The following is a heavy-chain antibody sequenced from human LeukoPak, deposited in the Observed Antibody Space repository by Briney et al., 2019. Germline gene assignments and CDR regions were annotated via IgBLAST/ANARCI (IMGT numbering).Heavy chain of an antibody. CDR2: ISSSSRTI. CDR1: GFTFSSSP. J-gene: IGHJ6*02. V-gene: IGHV3-48*02. CDR3: AREPHDGMDV. Sequence: GGSLRLSCSASGFTFSSSPMHWVSQAPGKGLEWDSYISSSSRTIYYADSVKGRFTISRDNAKNSLYLQMNSLRDEDTAVYYCAREPHDGMDVWGQGTTVTVSS.